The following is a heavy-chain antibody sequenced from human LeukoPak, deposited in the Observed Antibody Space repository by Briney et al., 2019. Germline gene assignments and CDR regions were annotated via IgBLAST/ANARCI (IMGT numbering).Heavy chain of an antibody. CDR2: IYYGGSI. CDR3: ARQGVKFGELSWDH. D-gene: IGHD3-10*01. CDR1: GDSISNYY. V-gene: IGHV4-59*08. Sequence: SETLSLTCIVSGDSISNYYWSWIRQPPGKGLEWIAYIYYGGSIIYNPSLKSRVTISVDTSKNQFSLNLSSVTDADTAVYYCARQGVKFGELSWDHWGQGTLVTVSS. J-gene: IGHJ4*02.